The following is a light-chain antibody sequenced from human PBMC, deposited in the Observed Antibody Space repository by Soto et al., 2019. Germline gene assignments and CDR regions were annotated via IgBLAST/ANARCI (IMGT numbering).Light chain of an antibody. CDR3: LQRSNWPLT. Sequence: EIVLTQSPATLSLSPGERASLSCRASQSVSAGYFAWYQQKPGQAPRLLISDASYRATGIPPRFSGSGSGTDFTLTISSLEPEDFAVYYCLQRSNWPLTFGGGTKVEI. CDR1: QSVSAGY. CDR2: DAS. V-gene: IGKV3-11*01. J-gene: IGKJ4*01.